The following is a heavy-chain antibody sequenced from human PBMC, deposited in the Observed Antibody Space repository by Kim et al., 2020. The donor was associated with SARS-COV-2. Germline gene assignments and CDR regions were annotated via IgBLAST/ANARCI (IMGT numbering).Heavy chain of an antibody. D-gene: IGHD3-22*01. Sequence: SVKVSCKASGGSFSTSAISWVRQAPGQGLEWMGRNIPVFHLTNYGRRFQDRVTIIADKSTSTVYLELTRPRSEDMAVYYCSRRGDRSCACFTLRGMGWF. CDR2: NIPVFHLT. V-gene: IGHV1-69*04. J-gene: IGHJ5*01. CDR3: SRRGDRSCACFTLRGMGWF. CDR1: GGSFSTSA.